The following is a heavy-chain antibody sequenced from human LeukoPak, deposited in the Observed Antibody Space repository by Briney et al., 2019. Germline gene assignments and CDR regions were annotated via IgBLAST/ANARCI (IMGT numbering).Heavy chain of an antibody. Sequence: PSQTLSLTCTVSGGSISSGSYYWSWIRQPAGKGLEWIGRICTSGSTNYNPSLKSRVTISVDTSKNQFSLKLSSVTAADTAVYYCARVVQSTDSSGFYLPEYFQHWGQGTLVTVSS. D-gene: IGHD3-22*01. V-gene: IGHV4-61*02. CDR2: ICTSGST. CDR3: ARVVQSTDSSGFYLPEYFQH. CDR1: GGSISSGSYY. J-gene: IGHJ1*01.